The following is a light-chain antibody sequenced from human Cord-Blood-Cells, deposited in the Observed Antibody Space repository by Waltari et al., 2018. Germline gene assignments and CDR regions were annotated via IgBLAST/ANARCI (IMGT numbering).Light chain of an antibody. J-gene: IGLJ3*02. CDR2: DVS. Sequence: QSALTQPASVSGSPGQSITISCTGTSSDDGGYNYVSWYQQHPGKAHKLMIYDVSNRPSGVSNRFSGSKSGNTASLTISGLQAEDEADYYCSSYTSSSTWVFGGGTKLTVL. V-gene: IGLV2-14*01. CDR3: SSYTSSSTWV. CDR1: SSDDGGYNY.